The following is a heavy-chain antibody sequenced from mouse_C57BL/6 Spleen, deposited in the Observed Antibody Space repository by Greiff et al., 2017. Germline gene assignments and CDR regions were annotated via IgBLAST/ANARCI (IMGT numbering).Heavy chain of an antibody. J-gene: IGHJ4*01. CDR1: GYAFSSSW. V-gene: IGHV1-82*01. Sequence: VMLVESGPELVKPGASVKISCKASGYAFSSSWMNWVKQRPGKGLEWIGRIYPGDGDTNYNGKFKGKATLTADKSSSTAYMQLSSLTSEDSAVYFCARNSNYDYYAMDYWGQGTSVTVSS. D-gene: IGHD2-5*01. CDR3: ARNSNYDYYAMDY. CDR2: IYPGDGDT.